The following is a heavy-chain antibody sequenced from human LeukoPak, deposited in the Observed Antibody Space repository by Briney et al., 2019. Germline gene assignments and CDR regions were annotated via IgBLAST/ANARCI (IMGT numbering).Heavy chain of an antibody. CDR1: GGSFSGYY. Sequence: PSETLSLTCAVYGGSFSGYYWSWIRQPPGKGLEWIGEINHSGSTNYNPSLKSRVTISVDTSKNQFSLKLSSVTAADTAVYYCARVIKVSSGWYGNYYYYYMDVWGKGTTVTASS. CDR3: ARVIKVSSGWYGNYYYYYMDV. D-gene: IGHD6-19*01. CDR2: INHSGST. V-gene: IGHV4-34*01. J-gene: IGHJ6*03.